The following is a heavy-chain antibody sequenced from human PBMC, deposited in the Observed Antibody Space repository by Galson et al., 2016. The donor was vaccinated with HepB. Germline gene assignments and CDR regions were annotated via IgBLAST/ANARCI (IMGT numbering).Heavy chain of an antibody. Sequence: SLRLSCAASGFTFSSYGMHWVRQAPGTGLEWVAVISYDGSNKYYAQSVKGRFTISRDNSKNTLYLQMNSLRAEDTAVYYCAKEHNSGWYSGGVYWGQGTLVTVSS. CDR2: ISYDGSNK. J-gene: IGHJ4*02. V-gene: IGHV3-30*18. CDR1: GFTFSSYG. CDR3: AKEHNSGWYSGGVY. D-gene: IGHD6-19*01.